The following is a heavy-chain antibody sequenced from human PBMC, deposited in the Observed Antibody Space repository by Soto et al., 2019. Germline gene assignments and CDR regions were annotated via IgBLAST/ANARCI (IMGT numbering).Heavy chain of an antibody. CDR3: ARERGNIVVVPENWFDP. CDR2: ISSSSSTI. V-gene: IGHV3-48*01. J-gene: IGHJ5*02. Sequence: GGSLRLSCAASGFTFSSYSMNWVRQAPGKGLEWVSYISSSSSTIYYADSVKGRFTISRDNAKNSLYLQMNSLRAEDTAVYYCARERGNIVVVPENWFDPWGQGTLVTVSS. D-gene: IGHD2-2*01. CDR1: GFTFSSYS.